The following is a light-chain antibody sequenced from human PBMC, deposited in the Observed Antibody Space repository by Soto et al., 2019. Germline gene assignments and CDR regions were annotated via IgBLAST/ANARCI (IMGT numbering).Light chain of an antibody. V-gene: IGLV1-44*01. CDR1: SSNVGSNP. CDR2: NSD. Sequence: QSVLTQPPSASGTPGQRVTMSCSGSSSNVGSNPVEWYQHLPGTAPKLLIYNSDQRPSGVPDRFSGSKSGTSASLAITGLQAEDEADYYCQSYDSSLSDYVFGIGTKVTVL. J-gene: IGLJ1*01. CDR3: QSYDSSLSDYV.